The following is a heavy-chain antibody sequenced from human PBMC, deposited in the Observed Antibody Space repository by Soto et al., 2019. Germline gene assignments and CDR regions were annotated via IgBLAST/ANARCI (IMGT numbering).Heavy chain of an antibody. CDR1: GFSLSTSGVG. J-gene: IGHJ5*02. V-gene: IGHV2-5*02. D-gene: IGHD3-10*01. Sequence: QITLKESGPTLVKPTQTLTLTCTFSGFSLSTSGVGVGWIRQPPGKALEWLALIYWDDAKRYSPSLKSRLTITKDTSKTHVVLTMTNMDPVDTATYYCAHRGYYGSGCYCNNWFDPWGQGTLVTVSS. CDR2: IYWDDAK. CDR3: AHRGYYGSGCYCNNWFDP.